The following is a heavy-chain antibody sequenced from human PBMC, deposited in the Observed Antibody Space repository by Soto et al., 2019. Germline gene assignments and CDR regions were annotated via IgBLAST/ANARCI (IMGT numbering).Heavy chain of an antibody. CDR1: GYTLTELS. D-gene: IGHD4-17*01. CDR3: APSYGGNSGDAFDI. Sequence: ASVKVSCKVSGYTLTELSMHWVRQAPGKGLEWMGGFDPEDGETIYAQKFQGRVTMTEDTSTDTAYMELSSLRSEDTAVYYCAPSYGGNSGDAFDIWGQGTMVTVSS. J-gene: IGHJ3*02. CDR2: FDPEDGET. V-gene: IGHV1-24*01.